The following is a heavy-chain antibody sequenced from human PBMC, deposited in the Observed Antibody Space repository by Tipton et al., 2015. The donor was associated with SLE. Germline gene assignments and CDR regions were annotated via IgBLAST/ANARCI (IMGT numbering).Heavy chain of an antibody. D-gene: IGHD5-24*01. CDR1: GGSISSYY. CDR3: ARRDGYNGDDAFDL. J-gene: IGHJ3*01. V-gene: IGHV4-59*01. Sequence: LRLSCTVSGGSISSYYWSWIRQPPGKGLEWIGYIYYSGILYYNPSLKSRVTISVDTSKNHFSLKLSSVTAADTAVYYCARRDGYNGDDAFDLWGQGTMVIVSS. CDR2: IYYSGIL.